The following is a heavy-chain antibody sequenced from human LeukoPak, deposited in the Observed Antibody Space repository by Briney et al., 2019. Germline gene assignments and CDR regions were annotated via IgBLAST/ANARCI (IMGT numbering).Heavy chain of an antibody. Sequence: PSETLSLTCAVYGGSFSGYFWNWIRQLPGKGLEWIGEINHSGSTTYNPSPKSRVTISVDTSKNQFSLKLSSVTAADTAVYYCARGRGYSGYEYDYWGQGTLVTVSS. CDR1: GGSFSGYF. V-gene: IGHV4-34*01. J-gene: IGHJ4*02. CDR3: ARGRGYSGYEYDY. D-gene: IGHD5-12*01. CDR2: INHSGST.